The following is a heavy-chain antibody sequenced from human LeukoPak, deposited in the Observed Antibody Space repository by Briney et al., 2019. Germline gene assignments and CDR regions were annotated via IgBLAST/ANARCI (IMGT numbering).Heavy chain of an antibody. V-gene: IGHV3-9*01. Sequence: QAGGSLRLSCAASGFTFDDYAMHWVRQAPGKGLEWVSGISWNSGSIGYGDSVKGRLTISRDNAKNSLYLQMNSLRADDTAVYYCARGKRRFDPWGQGTLVTVSS. CDR1: GFTFDDYA. CDR2: ISWNSGSI. CDR3: ARGKRRFDP. J-gene: IGHJ5*02.